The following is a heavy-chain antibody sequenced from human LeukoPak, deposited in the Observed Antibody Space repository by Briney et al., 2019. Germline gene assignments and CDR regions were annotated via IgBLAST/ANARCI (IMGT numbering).Heavy chain of an antibody. D-gene: IGHD2-2*02. J-gene: IGHJ4*02. CDR1: GFTFSSYA. V-gene: IGHV3-30-3*01. CDR2: ISYDGSNK. Sequence: GGSLRLSCAASGFTFSSYAMHWVRQAPGKGLEWVAAISYDGSNKYYADSVKGRFTISRDNSKNTLYLQMNSLRAEDTAVYYCAKGYCSSTSCYTVAKIFGYWGQGTLVTVSS. CDR3: AKGYCSSTSCYTVAKIFGY.